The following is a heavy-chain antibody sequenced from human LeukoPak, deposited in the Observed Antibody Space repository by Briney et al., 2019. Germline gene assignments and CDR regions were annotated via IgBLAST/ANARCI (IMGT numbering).Heavy chain of an antibody. V-gene: IGHV4-59*01. CDR2: MHNGVHT. Sequence: SETLSLTCTVPGDSINSYCWSWIRQPPGKGLEWIGYMHNGVHTNYNPSLKSRVTISGDTSKNQLSLKLTSVTAADTAVYYCAATIKRDYGDTNLDYWGQGTLVTVSS. CDR1: GDSINSYC. D-gene: IGHD4/OR15-4a*01. J-gene: IGHJ4*02. CDR3: AATIKRDYGDTNLDY.